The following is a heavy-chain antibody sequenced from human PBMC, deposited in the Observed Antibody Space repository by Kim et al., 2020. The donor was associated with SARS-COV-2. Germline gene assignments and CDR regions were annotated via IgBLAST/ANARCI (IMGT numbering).Heavy chain of an antibody. CDR3: ARGFGFFDY. J-gene: IGHJ4*02. D-gene: IGHD3-3*01. Sequence: SNKYYADAVKGRFTISRDNSKNTLYLQMNSLRAEDTAVYYCARGFGFFDYWGQGTLVTVSS. V-gene: IGHV3-30*01. CDR2: SNK.